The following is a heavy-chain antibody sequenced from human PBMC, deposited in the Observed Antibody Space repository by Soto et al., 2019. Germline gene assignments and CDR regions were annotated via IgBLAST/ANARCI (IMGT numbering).Heavy chain of an antibody. CDR3: TRTWDYYYIDV. CDR2: IYPSDSDT. J-gene: IGHJ6*03. D-gene: IGHD3-16*01. Sequence: HGESLKISCKGSGYSFTTSWIGWVRQMPGKGLEWMGIIYPSDSDTRYSPSFQGQVTISADKSISTAYLQWSSLKASDTAMYFCTRTWDYYYIDVWGKGTTVTVSS. CDR1: GYSFTTSW. V-gene: IGHV5-51*01.